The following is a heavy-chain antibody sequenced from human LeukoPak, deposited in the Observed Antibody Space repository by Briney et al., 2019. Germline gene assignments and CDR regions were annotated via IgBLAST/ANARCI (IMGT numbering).Heavy chain of an antibody. CDR2: IHYSGNT. V-gene: IGHV4-39*01. CDR3: ARLGAGPTYYDFWSGYSSFYFDY. D-gene: IGHD3-3*01. J-gene: IGHJ4*02. Sequence: SETLSLTCTVSGVSTSSSNFYWGWIRQPPGMGLEWIGGIHYSGNTYYNPSLKSRVTISIDTSKSQFSLKLSSVTAADTAVYYCARLGAGPTYYDFWSGYSSFYFDYWGQGTLVTVSS. CDR1: GVSTSSSNFY.